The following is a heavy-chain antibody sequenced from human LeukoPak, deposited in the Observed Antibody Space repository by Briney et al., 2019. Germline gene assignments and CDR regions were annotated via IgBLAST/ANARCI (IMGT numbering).Heavy chain of an antibody. Sequence: GGSLRLSCAASGFTFSNYAMSWVRQAPGKGLEWVSGITGSGGNTYYADSLKGRFTISRDNSKNTLYLQMNSLRVDDTAVYYCANLADTAVLISYCGGDCYPDYWGQGALVTVSS. J-gene: IGHJ4*02. CDR1: GFTFSNYA. D-gene: IGHD2-21*02. V-gene: IGHV3-23*01. CDR2: ITGSGGNT. CDR3: ANLADTAVLISYCGGDCYPDY.